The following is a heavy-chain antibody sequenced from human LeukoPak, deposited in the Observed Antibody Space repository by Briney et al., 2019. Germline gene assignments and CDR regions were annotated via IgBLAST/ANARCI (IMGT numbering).Heavy chain of an antibody. CDR1: GGSISSSSYY. D-gene: IGHD1-14*01. CDR3: ARSGIAYTFWYFNL. V-gene: IGHV4-39*01. Sequence: KSSETLSLTCTVSGGSISSSSYYWTWIRQPPGKGLEWIGSFYYSGNTYYSPSLKSRVTISVDTSKNQFSLRLTSVTAADTAVYYCARSGIAYTFWYFNLWGRGSLVTVSS. J-gene: IGHJ2*01. CDR2: FYYSGNT.